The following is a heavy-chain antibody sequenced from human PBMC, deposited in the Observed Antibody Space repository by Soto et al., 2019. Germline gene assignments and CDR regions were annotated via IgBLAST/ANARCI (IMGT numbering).Heavy chain of an antibody. Sequence: PSETLSLTCAVSGGSISSGGYSWSWIRQPPGKGLEWIGYIYHSGSTYYNPSLKSRVTISVDRSKNQFSLKLSSVTAADTAVYYCVILFGCTGGSCYFDHWGQATMVTV. V-gene: IGHV4-30-2*01. CDR1: GGSISSGGYS. D-gene: IGHD2-15*01. J-gene: IGHJ4*02. CDR3: VILFGCTGGSCYFDH. CDR2: IYHSGST.